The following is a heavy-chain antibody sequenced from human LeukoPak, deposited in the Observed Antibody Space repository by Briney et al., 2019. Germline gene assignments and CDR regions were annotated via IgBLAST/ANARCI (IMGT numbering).Heavy chain of an antibody. CDR1: GYNFTSYA. CDR3: ARDLNPAPLGRYYYGMDV. D-gene: IGHD3-3*02. CDR2: INAGNGNT. J-gene: IGHJ6*02. Sequence: ASVKVSCKASGYNFTSYAVHWVRQAPGQRLEWMGWINAGNGNTKYLQKFQGRVTITRDTSASTAYMELRSLRSDDTAVYYCARDLNPAPLGRYYYGMDVWGQGTTVTVSS. V-gene: IGHV1-3*01.